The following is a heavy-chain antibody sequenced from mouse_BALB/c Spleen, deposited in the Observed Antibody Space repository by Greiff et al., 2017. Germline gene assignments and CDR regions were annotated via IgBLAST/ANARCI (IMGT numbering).Heavy chain of an antibody. CDR1: GFSLSTSGMG. J-gene: IGHJ4*01. D-gene: IGHD2-3*01. V-gene: IGHV8-12*01. CDR2: IYWDDDK. Sequence: QVTLKESGPGILQPSQTLSLTCSFSGFSLSTSGMGVSWIRQPSGKGLEWLAHIYWDDDKRYNPSLKSRLTISKDTSSNQVFLKISSVDTADTATYYCARKGGGYWGDAMDYWGQGTSVTVSS. CDR3: ARKGGGYWGDAMDY.